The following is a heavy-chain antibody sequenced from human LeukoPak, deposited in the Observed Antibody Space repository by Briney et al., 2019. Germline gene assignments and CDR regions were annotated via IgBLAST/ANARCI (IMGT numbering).Heavy chain of an antibody. CDR3: AASLPNIVVVPATKGPFGY. D-gene: IGHD2-2*01. J-gene: IGHJ4*02. CDR1: GFTFSSYT. CDR2: VSGSGGNI. Sequence: QTGGSLRLSCAASGFTFSSYTMSWVRQAPGKGLEWVSGVSGSGGNIHYADSVKGRFTISRDNSKNTLYLQMNNLRAEDTAVYYCAASLPNIVVVPATKGPFGYWGQGALVTVSS. V-gene: IGHV3-23*01.